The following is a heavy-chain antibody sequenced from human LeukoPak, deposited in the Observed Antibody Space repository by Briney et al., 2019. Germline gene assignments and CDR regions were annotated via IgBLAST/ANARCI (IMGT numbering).Heavy chain of an antibody. CDR2: IYYSGST. CDR1: GGSISSYY. D-gene: IGHD4-17*01. J-gene: IGHJ3*02. CDR3: ARGNDYGGAFDI. Sequence: SETLSLTCTVSGGSISSYYWSWIRQPPGKGLEWIGYIYYSGSTNYNPSLKSRVTISVDTSKNQFSLKLSSVTAADTAAYYCARGNDYGGAFDIWGQGTMVTVSS. V-gene: IGHV4-59*01.